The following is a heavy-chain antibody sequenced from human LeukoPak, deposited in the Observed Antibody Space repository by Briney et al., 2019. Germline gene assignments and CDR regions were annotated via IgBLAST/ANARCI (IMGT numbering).Heavy chain of an antibody. CDR3: ARDTTRAYCGGDCYFDY. J-gene: IGHJ4*02. Sequence: GGSLRLSCAASGFTFSSYAMSWVRQAPGKGLEWVSAISGSGGSTYYADSVKGRFTISRDNSKNTLYLQMSSLRAEDTAVYYCARDTTRAYCGGDCYFDYWGQGTLVTVSS. D-gene: IGHD2-21*02. CDR2: ISGSGGST. CDR1: GFTFSSYA. V-gene: IGHV3-23*01.